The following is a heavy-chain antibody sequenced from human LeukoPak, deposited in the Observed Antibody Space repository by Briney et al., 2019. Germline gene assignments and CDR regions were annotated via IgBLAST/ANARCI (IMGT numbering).Heavy chain of an antibody. V-gene: IGHV4-38-2*01. Sequence: SETLSLTCAVSGHSISSGYYWGWIRQPPGKGLEWIGSMYHNRGTYYNPSLKSRVTISMDTSKNQFSLRLSSVTAADTAVYYCASYYASGVSAYDYFGMDVWGKGTTVTVS. J-gene: IGHJ6*04. CDR1: GHSISSGYY. CDR2: MYHNRGT. CDR3: ASYYASGVSAYDYFGMDV. D-gene: IGHD3-10*01.